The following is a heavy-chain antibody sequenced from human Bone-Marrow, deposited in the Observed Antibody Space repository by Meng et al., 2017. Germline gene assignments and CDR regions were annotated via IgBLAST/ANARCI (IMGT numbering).Heavy chain of an antibody. CDR3: ARSFIAAAGGGY. J-gene: IGHJ4*02. V-gene: IGHV3-66*01. CDR2: IDSGGNT. D-gene: IGHD6-13*01. Sequence: DVQLVESGGGLVQPGGSLRLSCSASGFTVTNNYMSWVRQASGRGLEWVAYIDSGGNTFYADSVKGRFIISRDNSKNTLSLQMNSLRAEDTAVYYCARSFIAAAGGGYWGQGTLVTVSS. CDR1: GFTVTNNY.